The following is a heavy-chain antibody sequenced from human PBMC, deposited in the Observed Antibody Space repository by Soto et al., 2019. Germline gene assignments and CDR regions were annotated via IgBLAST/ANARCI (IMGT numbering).Heavy chain of an antibody. V-gene: IGHV4-59*01. Sequence: SETLSLTCTVAGVSISNSYWAWIRQSPEKGLECIGYIFYSGSTKYNPSLQSRVTISLDASKNQFFLQLASVTAADSAVYFCARVRTLSTLDYWGQGTLVTVSS. CDR2: IFYSGST. CDR3: ARVRTLSTLDY. CDR1: GVSISNSY. J-gene: IGHJ4*02.